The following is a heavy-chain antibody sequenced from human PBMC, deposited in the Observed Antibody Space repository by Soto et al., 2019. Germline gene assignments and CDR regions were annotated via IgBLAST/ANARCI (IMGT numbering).Heavy chain of an antibody. V-gene: IGHV5-51*01. CDR2: VYPDFSDT. CDR1: GYSFSSYW. Sequence: GESLKISCKGPGYSFSSYWIGWVRQMPGKGLEWMGIVYPDFSDTRYSPSFQGQVTFAADKSISTAYLQWSSLKASDTAIYYCAKADGYCSGGSCFASDTWGQGTQVTVSS. CDR3: AKADGYCSGGSCFASDT. J-gene: IGHJ4*02. D-gene: IGHD2-15*01.